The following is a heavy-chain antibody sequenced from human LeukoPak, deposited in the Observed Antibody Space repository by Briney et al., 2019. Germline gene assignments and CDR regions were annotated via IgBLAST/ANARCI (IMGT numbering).Heavy chain of an antibody. D-gene: IGHD3-16*01. CDR2: ISSSSSYI. V-gene: IGHV3-21*01. CDR1: GFTSSSYS. J-gene: IGHJ4*02. Sequence: PGGSLRLSCAASGFTSSSYSMNWVRQAPGKGLEWVSSISSSSSYIYYADSVKGRFTISRDNAKNSLYLQMNSLRAEDTAVYYCARDLVGVILTFDYWGQGTLVTVSS. CDR3: ARDLVGVILTFDY.